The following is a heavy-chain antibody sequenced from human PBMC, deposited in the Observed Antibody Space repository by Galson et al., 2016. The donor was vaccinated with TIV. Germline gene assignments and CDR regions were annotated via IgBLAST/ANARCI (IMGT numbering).Heavy chain of an antibody. CDR1: GFTFSSYA. V-gene: IGHV3-23*01. D-gene: IGHD6-13*01. Sequence: SLRLSCAASGFTFSSYAMNWVRQAPGKGLEWVSAISGSGATTYYADSVKGRFTISRDNSKNTLYLQMNSLRAEDTALYYCAKAAGSGSSWRFDYWGQGTPATVSS. CDR3: AKAAGSGSSWRFDY. J-gene: IGHJ4*02. CDR2: ISGSGATT.